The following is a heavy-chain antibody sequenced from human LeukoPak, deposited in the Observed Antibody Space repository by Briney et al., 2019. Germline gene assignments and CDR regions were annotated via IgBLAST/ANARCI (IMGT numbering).Heavy chain of an antibody. CDR2: INPNSGGT. Sequence: ASVKVSCKASGYTFTGYYMHWVRQAPGQGLEWMGWINPNSGGTNYAQKFQGRVTMTRDTPISTAYMELSRLRSDDTAVYYCASCMITFGGVIVTYGMDVWGQGTTVTVSS. V-gene: IGHV1-2*02. CDR3: ASCMITFGGVIVTYGMDV. CDR1: GYTFTGYY. D-gene: IGHD3-16*02. J-gene: IGHJ6*02.